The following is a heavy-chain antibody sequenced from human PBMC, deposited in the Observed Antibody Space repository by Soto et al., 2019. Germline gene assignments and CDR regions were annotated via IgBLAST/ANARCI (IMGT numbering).Heavy chain of an antibody. J-gene: IGHJ6*03. D-gene: IGHD2-8*01. Sequence: GGSLRLSCAASGFTFSSYAMSWVRQAPGKGLEWVSAISGSGGSTYYADSVKGRFTISRDNSKNTLYLQMNSLRAEDTAVYYCAKFTNESYDPRDGLGYYYYYMDVWGKGTTVTVSS. V-gene: IGHV3-23*01. CDR3: AKFTNESYDPRDGLGYYYYYMDV. CDR1: GFTFSSYA. CDR2: ISGSGGST.